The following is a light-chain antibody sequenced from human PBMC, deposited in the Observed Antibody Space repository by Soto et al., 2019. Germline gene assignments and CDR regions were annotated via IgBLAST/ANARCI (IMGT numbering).Light chain of an antibody. J-gene: IGLJ3*02. CDR1: SRDIGAYDY. V-gene: IGLV2-14*01. CDR2: EVS. CDR3: SSYTSSSTWV. Sequence: QSALTQPASVSGSPGQSVTISCTGTSRDIGAYDYVSWYQQHPGKAPKLMIYEVSNRPSGVSNRFSGSKSGNTASLTISGLQAEDEAVYYCSSYTSSSTWVFGGGTKVTVL.